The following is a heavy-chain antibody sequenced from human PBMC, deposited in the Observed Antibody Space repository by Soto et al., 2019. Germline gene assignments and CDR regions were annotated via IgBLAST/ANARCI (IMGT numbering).Heavy chain of an antibody. J-gene: IGHJ4*02. CDR3: ASVIGGGSEYYFDY. D-gene: IGHD5-12*01. V-gene: IGHV4-31*03. CDR2: IYHSGRT. Sequence: SETLSLTCTVSGVSISSGGYYWSCIRQHPGKGLEWIGNIYHSGRTYYNPSLKSRVIMSVDTSKNHFSLNLNSVTAADTAMYFCASVIGGGSEYYFDYWGQGTLVTV. CDR1: GVSISSGGYY.